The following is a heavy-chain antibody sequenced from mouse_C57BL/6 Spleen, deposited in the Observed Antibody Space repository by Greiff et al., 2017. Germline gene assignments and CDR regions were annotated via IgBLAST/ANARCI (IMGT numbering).Heavy chain of an antibody. D-gene: IGHD2-2*01. Sequence: EVMLVESGGGLVQPGGSLQLSCAASGFTFSDYYMYWVRQTPEKRLEWVAYISNGGGSTYYPDTVKGRFTISRDNAKNTLYLQMSRLKSEDTAMYYCARPQYGYDEVGSWFAYWGQGTLVTVSA. V-gene: IGHV5-12*01. CDR1: GFTFSDYY. CDR3: ARPQYGYDEVGSWFAY. J-gene: IGHJ3*01. CDR2: ISNGGGST.